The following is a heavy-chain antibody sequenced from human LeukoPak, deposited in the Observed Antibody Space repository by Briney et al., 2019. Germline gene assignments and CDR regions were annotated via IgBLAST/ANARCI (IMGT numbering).Heavy chain of an antibody. CDR1: GYTLTELS. D-gene: IGHD6-19*01. CDR2: FDPEDGDT. CDR3: ATQSAKTYSSGWYDFDY. V-gene: IGHV1-24*01. J-gene: IGHJ4*02. Sequence: ASVKVSCKVSGYTLTELSMHWVRQAPGRGLEWMGGFDPEDGDTIYAQKFQGRVTMTEDTSTDTAYMELSSLRSEDTAVYYCATQSAKTYSSGWYDFDYWGQGTLVTVSS.